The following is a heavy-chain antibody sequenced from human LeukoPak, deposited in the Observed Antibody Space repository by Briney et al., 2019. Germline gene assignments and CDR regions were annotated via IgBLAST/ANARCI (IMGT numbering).Heavy chain of an antibody. J-gene: IGHJ4*02. CDR1: GYTFTGYY. V-gene: IGHV1-2*04. Sequence: GASVKVSCKASGYTFTGYYMHWVRQAPGQGPEWMGWINPNSGGTNYAQKFQGWVTMTRDTSISTAYMELSRLRSDDTAVYYCATEFFLGLLTGFDYWGQGTLVTVSS. CDR3: ATEFFLGLLTGFDY. CDR2: INPNSGGT. D-gene: IGHD3-9*01.